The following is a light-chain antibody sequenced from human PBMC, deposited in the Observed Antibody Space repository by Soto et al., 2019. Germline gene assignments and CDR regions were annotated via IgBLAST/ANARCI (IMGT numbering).Light chain of an antibody. Sequence: EIVMTQSPATPSVSPGESATLSCRASQSVSSHLGWFQQKPGQVPRLLIYGASHRVPGIPARFSGSGSGTEFTLTISRLEPDDFEVYYSPQYASSQLNSVGGTKVNI. V-gene: IGKV3-15*01. CDR3: PQYASSQLN. CDR2: GAS. CDR1: QSVSSH. J-gene: IGKJ4*01.